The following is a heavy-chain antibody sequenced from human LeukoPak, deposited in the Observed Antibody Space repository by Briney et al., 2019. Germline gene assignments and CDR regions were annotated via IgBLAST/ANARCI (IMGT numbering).Heavy chain of an antibody. D-gene: IGHD2-15*01. V-gene: IGHV3-15*01. CDR1: GFTFTDAW. J-gene: IGHJ4*02. CDR2: IKSKTDGGTT. CDR3: TTRLGYCSGGSCSVSDY. Sequence: GGSLRLSCAASGFTFTDAWMSWVRQAPGKGLEWVGRIKSKTDGGTTDYAAPVKGRFTISRDDSKNTLYLQMNSLKTEDTAVYYCTTRLGYCSGGSCSVSDYWGQGTLVTVSS.